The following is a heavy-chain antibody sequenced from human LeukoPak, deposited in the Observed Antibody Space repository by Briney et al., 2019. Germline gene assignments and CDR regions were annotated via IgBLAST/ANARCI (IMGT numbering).Heavy chain of an antibody. Sequence: ASVKVSCKASGYIFTSYYMHWVRQAPGQGLEWLGVVYPSAGTSDPAQRFRARITLSDDTSTSTAYMELRSLKSEDTAIYFCVREYHGGYFDFWGQGTLVTVCS. CDR2: VYPSAGTS. V-gene: IGHV1-46*03. J-gene: IGHJ4*02. CDR3: VREYHGGYFDF. CDR1: GYIFTSYY. D-gene: IGHD3-16*01.